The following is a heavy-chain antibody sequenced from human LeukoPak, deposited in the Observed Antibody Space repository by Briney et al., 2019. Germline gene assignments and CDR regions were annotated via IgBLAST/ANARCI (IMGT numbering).Heavy chain of an antibody. CDR2: INPNSGGT. CDR3: ARVSAFSTFGAVLYYYMDV. V-gene: IGHV1-2*06. Sequence: ASVKVSCKASGYTFTGYYMHWVRQAPGQGLEWMGRINPNSGGTNYAQKFQGRVTMTRDTSISTAYMELSRLRSDDTAVYYCARVSAFSTFGAVLYYYMDVWGKGTTVTVSS. CDR1: GYTFTGYY. J-gene: IGHJ6*03. D-gene: IGHD3-3*01.